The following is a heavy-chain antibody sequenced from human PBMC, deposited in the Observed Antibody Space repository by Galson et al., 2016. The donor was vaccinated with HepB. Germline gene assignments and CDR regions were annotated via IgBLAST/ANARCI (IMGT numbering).Heavy chain of an antibody. CDR3: ARDHADTSILNFAFDI. V-gene: IGHV1-69*01. CDR2: IIPIFGTT. D-gene: IGHD5-18*01. J-gene: IGHJ3*02. Sequence: CKASGGNFRIYAISWVRQAPGQGLEWMGQIIPIFGTTNYAQKFQGRVTITADESTNTAYIELNSLRSEDTAVYYCARDHADTSILNFAFDIWGQGTMVTVSS. CDR1: GGNFRIYA.